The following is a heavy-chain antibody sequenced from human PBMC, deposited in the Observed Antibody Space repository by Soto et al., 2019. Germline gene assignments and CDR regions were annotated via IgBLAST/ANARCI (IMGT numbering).Heavy chain of an antibody. D-gene: IGHD1-26*01. CDR1: GFTFSSYA. Sequence: GGSLRLSCAASGFTFSSYAMSWVRQAPGKGLEWVSAISGSGGSTYYADSVKGRFTISRDNSKNTLYLQMNSLRAEDTAVYYCAKWGIVGATTHFSPFDYWGQGTLVTVSS. CDR3: AKWGIVGATTHFSPFDY. V-gene: IGHV3-23*01. CDR2: ISGSGGST. J-gene: IGHJ4*02.